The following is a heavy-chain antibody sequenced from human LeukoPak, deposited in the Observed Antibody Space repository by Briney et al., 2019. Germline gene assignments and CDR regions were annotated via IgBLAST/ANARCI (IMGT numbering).Heavy chain of an antibody. CDR3: ALAQRYCSSTSCYTGSFDP. V-gene: IGHV3-23*01. D-gene: IGHD2-2*02. CDR2: LSGSGGST. Sequence: RGSLRLSCVVSEFTFSSYAMNWVRQAPGKGPEWVSGLSGSGGSTYYADSVKGRFTISRDNSKNTLYLQMNSLRAEDTAVYYCALAQRYCSSTSCYTGSFDPWGQGTLVTVSS. CDR1: EFTFSSYA. J-gene: IGHJ5*02.